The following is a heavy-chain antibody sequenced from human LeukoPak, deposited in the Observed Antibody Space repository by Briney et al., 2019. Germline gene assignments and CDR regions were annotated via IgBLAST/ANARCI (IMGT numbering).Heavy chain of an antibody. CDR1: GFTFSSYS. CDR3: ARGEQDYHDSSGYGTPGSFDI. CDR2: ISSSSSYI. Sequence: GGSLRLSCAASGFTFSSYSMNWVRQAPGKGLEWVSSISSSSSYIYYADSVKGRFTISRDNAKNSLYLQMNSLRAEDTAVYYCARGEQDYHDSSGYGTPGSFDIWGQGTMVTVSS. J-gene: IGHJ3*02. V-gene: IGHV3-21*01. D-gene: IGHD3-22*01.